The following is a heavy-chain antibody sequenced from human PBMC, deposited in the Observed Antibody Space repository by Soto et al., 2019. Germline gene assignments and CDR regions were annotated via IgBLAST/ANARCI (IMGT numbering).Heavy chain of an antibody. CDR3: VGIYYDSSGYYGGFDY. CDR2: IYHSGST. D-gene: IGHD3-22*01. V-gene: IGHV4-4*02. CDR1: GGSISSSNW. Sequence: QVQLQESGPGLVKPSGTLSLTCAVSGGSISSSNWWRWVRQPPGKGLEWIGEIYHSGSTNYNPSLKSRVTISVDKSKNQFSLKLSSVTAADTAVYYCVGIYYDSSGYYGGFDYWGQGTLVTVSS. J-gene: IGHJ4*02.